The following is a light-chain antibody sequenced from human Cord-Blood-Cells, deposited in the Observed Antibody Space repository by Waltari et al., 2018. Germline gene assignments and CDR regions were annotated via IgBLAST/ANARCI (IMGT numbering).Light chain of an antibody. CDR2: AAS. J-gene: IGKJ3*01. CDR1: QGISSY. Sequence: DIQLTQSQSFLSASVGDRVTITCRASQGISSYLAWYQQKPGKAPKLLIYAASTLQSGVPSRFSGSGSGTEFTLTISSLQPEDFATYYCQQLNSYPRFGPGTKVDIK. V-gene: IGKV1-9*01. CDR3: QQLNSYPR.